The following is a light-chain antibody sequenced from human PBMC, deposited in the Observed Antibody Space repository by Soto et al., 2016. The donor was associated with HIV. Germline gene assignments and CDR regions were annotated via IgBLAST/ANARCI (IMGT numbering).Light chain of an antibody. CDR1: QMISSY. CDR2: AAS. V-gene: IGKV1-39*01. J-gene: IGKJ5*01. Sequence: DVQMTQSPSSLSASIGDRVTITCRASQMISSYLNWYQQKPGKAPKLLIYAASSLQIGVPSRFSGSGSGTDFSLSISNLQPEDFATYYCQQSYSTPLTFGQGTRLEI. CDR3: QQSYSTPLT.